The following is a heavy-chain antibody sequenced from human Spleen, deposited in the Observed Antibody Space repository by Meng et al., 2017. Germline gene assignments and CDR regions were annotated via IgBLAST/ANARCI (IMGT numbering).Heavy chain of an antibody. CDR3: VSSSAWVRTGFDP. V-gene: IGHV4-39*01. CDR2: IGHSGFT. J-gene: IGHJ5*02. D-gene: IGHD6-19*01. CDR1: GGSISTSGYY. Sequence: QPQLQESGPGLVRPSEALSLTFSVSGGSISTSGYYCGWIRQPPGKGLEWIGSIGHSGFTYYTPSLKSRVTVSIDTSRNQFSLWLTSVTAADTAVYYCVSSSAWVRTGFDPWGQGTLVTVSS.